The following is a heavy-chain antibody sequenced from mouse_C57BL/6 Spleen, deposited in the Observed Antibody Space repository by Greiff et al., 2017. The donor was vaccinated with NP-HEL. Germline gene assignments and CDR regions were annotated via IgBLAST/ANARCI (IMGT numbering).Heavy chain of an antibody. J-gene: IGHJ1*03. CDR1: GFSLTSYG. V-gene: IGHV2-5*01. Sequence: QVQLQQSGPGLVQPSQSLSITCTVSGFSLTSYGVHWVRQSPGKGLEWLGVIWRGGSTDYTAAFMSRLSITKDNSKSQVFFKMNSLQADDTAIYYCAKNDYYYGSSYEYFDVWGTGTTVTVSS. D-gene: IGHD1-1*01. CDR3: AKNDYYYGSSYEYFDV. CDR2: IWRGGST.